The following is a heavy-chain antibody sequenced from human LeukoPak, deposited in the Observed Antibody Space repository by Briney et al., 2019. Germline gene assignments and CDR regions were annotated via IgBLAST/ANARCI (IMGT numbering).Heavy chain of an antibody. V-gene: IGHV4-34*01. D-gene: IGHD2-2*01. CDR1: GGSFSGYY. J-gene: IGHJ4*02. CDR3: AREGYCSSTSCYPIDY. CDR2: INHSGST. Sequence: SETLSLTCAVYGGSFSGYYWSWIRQPPGKGLEWIGEINHSGSTNYNPSLKSRVTISVDTSKNQFSLKLSSVTAADTAVYYCAREGYCSSTSCYPIDYWGQGTLVTVSS.